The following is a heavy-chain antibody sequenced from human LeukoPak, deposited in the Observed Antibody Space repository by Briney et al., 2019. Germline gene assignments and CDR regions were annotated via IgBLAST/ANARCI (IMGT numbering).Heavy chain of an antibody. D-gene: IGHD1-26*01. J-gene: IGHJ4*02. CDR3: AKGGLGAGGYFGY. Sequence: GGSLRLSCAASGFTFSSYAMSWVRQAPGKGLEWVSAIIGSGGTTYYADSVKGRFAISRDNSKNTLHLQMNSLRAEDTAVYYCAKGGLGAGGYFGYWGQGTLVTVSS. CDR1: GFTFSSYA. V-gene: IGHV3-23*01. CDR2: IIGSGGTT.